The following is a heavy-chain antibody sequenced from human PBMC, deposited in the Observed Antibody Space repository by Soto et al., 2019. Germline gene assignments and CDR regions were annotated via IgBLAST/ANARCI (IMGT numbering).Heavy chain of an antibody. CDR1: GFTFSNYW. CDR3: AREGGPSDFLSGYYRGGYYFYGMDV. CDR2: INSDGGST. D-gene: IGHD3-3*01. Sequence: PGGSLRLSCAASGFTFSNYWMHWVRQAPGKGLVWVSRINSDGGSTNYADSVKGRFTISRDNAKNTLHLQMNSLRAEDTAVYHCAREGGPSDFLSGYYRGGYYFYGMDVWGQGTTVTVSS. V-gene: IGHV3-74*01. J-gene: IGHJ6*02.